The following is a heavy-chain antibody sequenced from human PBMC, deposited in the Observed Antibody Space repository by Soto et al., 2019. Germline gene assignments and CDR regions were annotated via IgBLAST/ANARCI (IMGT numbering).Heavy chain of an antibody. D-gene: IGHD3-22*01. Sequence: ASVKVSCNASAYTFTGYHMHCVRQAPGQGLEWTGWINPNSGGTNYAQKFQGRVTMTRDTSISTAYMDLSRLRYDDTAVYSCARGGPRNYYDSSGQLAWGHWGRGTLVAVSS. V-gene: IGHV1-2*02. J-gene: IGHJ4*02. CDR3: ARGGPRNYYDSSGQLAWGH. CDR1: AYTFTGYH. CDR2: INPNSGGT.